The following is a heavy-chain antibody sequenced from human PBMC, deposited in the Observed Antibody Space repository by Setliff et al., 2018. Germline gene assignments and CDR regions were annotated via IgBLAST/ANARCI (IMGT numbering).Heavy chain of an antibody. CDR1: GFTFVDYG. CDR2: INWNGGST. D-gene: IGHD2-15*01. V-gene: IGHV3-20*04. CDR3: ARQLRYCSAGSCYGQVFDY. J-gene: IGHJ4*02. Sequence: GSLRLSCAASGFTFVDYGMTWVRQAPGKGLEWVSGINWNGGSTGYADSVKGRFTISRDNVKNSLYLQMNSLRAEDTAVYYCARQLRYCSAGSCYGQVFDYWGQGTLVTVAS.